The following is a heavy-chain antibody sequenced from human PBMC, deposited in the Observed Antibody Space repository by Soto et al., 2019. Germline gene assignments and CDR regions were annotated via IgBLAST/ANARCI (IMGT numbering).Heavy chain of an antibody. CDR2: ISYDGSNK. D-gene: IGHD6-13*01. CDR1: GFTFSSYG. Sequence: PGGSLRLSCAASGFTFSSYGMHWVRQAPGKGLEWVAVISYDGSNKYYADSVKGRFTISRDNSKNTLYLQMNSLRVEDTAVYYCAKDRLELGYHRTAFDIWGQGTMVTVSS. V-gene: IGHV3-30*18. J-gene: IGHJ3*02. CDR3: AKDRLELGYHRTAFDI.